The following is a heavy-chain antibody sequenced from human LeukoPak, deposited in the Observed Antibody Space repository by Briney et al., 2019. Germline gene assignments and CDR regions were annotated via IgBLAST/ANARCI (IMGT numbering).Heavy chain of an antibody. CDR2: IWYDGSNK. V-gene: IGHV3-33*08. Sequence: PGGSLRLSCAASGFTFSSYAMHWVRQAPGKGLEWVAVIWYDGSNKYYADSVKGRFTISRDNSKNTLYLEMNSLRAEDTAVYYCARDYYYDSSGYWDYYFDYWGQGTLVSVSS. D-gene: IGHD3-22*01. CDR1: GFTFSSYA. J-gene: IGHJ4*02. CDR3: ARDYYYDSSGYWDYYFDY.